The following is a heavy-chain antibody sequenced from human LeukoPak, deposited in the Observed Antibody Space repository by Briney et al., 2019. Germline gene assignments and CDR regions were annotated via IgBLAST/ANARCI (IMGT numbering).Heavy chain of an antibody. CDR3: ARAGDYGDYVGWFDP. D-gene: IGHD4-17*01. Sequence: KPSETLSLTCTVSGGSISTSNYYWGWIRQPPGKGLEWIGNIFYSGSTYYSPSLKSRVTISLDTSRNQFSLKLNSVTAADTAVYYGARAGDYGDYVGWFDPWGQGTLVTVSS. V-gene: IGHV4-39*07. J-gene: IGHJ5*02. CDR2: IFYSGST. CDR1: GGSISTSNYY.